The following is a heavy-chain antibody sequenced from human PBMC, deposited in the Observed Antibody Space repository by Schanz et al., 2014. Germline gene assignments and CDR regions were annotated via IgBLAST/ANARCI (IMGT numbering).Heavy chain of an antibody. CDR2: VRFDGSER. Sequence: QVQLVESGGGVVQPGGSLRLSCAASGFTFSNYGLHWVRQAPGKGLEWVAFVRFDGSERYYADSEKGRFTISRDDSKSTLHLQMNSLRAEDTALYYCAKDVYRGYYSVSSDSWGQGTLVTVSS. V-gene: IGHV3-30*02. CDR3: AKDVYRGYYSVSSDS. D-gene: IGHD5-12*01. CDR1: GFTFSNYG. J-gene: IGHJ5*01.